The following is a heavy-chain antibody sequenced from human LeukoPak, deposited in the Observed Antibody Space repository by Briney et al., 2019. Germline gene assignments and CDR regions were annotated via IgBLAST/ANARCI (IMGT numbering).Heavy chain of an antibody. CDR2: ISSSSSYI. D-gene: IGHD2-2*02. Sequence: GGSLRLSCAASGFTFSSYSMNWVRQAPGKGLEWVSSISSSSSYIYYADSVKGRFTISRDNAKNSLYLQMNSLRAEDTAVYYCARSYFGYCSSTSCYTGSGMDVWGQGTTVTVS. J-gene: IGHJ6*02. CDR3: ARSYFGYCSSTSCYTGSGMDV. V-gene: IGHV3-21*01. CDR1: GFTFSSYS.